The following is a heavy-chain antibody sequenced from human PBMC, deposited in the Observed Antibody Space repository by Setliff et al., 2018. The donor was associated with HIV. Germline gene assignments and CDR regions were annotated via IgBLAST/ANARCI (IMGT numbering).Heavy chain of an antibody. V-gene: IGHV4-34*01. J-gene: IGHJ4*02. D-gene: IGHD3-3*01. CDR1: RRAFSAYY. CDR2: INPGGSP. Sequence: SETLSLTCAVSRRAFSAYYWGWIRQPPGGGLEWLGEINPGGSPNYNPSLKSRLTISADTSENHFSLKLSSVTAADTAVYYCATHVLQFLEWLSHFDYWGQGTLVTVSS. CDR3: ATHVLQFLEWLSHFDY.